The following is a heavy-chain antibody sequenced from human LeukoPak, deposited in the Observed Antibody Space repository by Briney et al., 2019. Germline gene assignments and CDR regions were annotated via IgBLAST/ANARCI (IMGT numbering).Heavy chain of an antibody. J-gene: IGHJ3*02. CDR1: GFTFSSYG. Sequence: PGGSLRLSCAASGFTFSSYGMSWVRQAPGKGLEWVSGISSRGGSTYFADSVKGRFTISRDNSKNTLYVQMNSLRAEDTAVYYCARTSAARYAFDIWGQGTMVTVSS. V-gene: IGHV3-23*01. CDR3: ARTSAARYAFDI. D-gene: IGHD6-6*01. CDR2: ISSRGGST.